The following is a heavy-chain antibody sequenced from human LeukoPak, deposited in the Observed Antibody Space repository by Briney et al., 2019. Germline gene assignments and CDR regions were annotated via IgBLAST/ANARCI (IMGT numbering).Heavy chain of an antibody. CDR1: GFTFSSYW. CDR2: IKQDGSEK. J-gene: IGHJ4*02. V-gene: IGHV3-7*03. Sequence: PGGSLRLSCAASGFTFSSYWMSWVRQAPGKGLEWVANIKQDGSEKYYVDSVKDRFTISRDNAKNSLYLQMNSLRAEDTAVYYCARDFEGSGYGLFDYWGQGTLVTVSS. CDR3: ARDFEGSGYGLFDY. D-gene: IGHD5-12*01.